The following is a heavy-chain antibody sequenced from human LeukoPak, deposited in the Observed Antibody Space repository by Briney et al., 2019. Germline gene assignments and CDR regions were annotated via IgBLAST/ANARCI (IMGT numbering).Heavy chain of an antibody. Sequence: SETLSLTCTVSGGSISSSSYYWGWIRQPPGKGLEWIGSIYYSGSTYYNPSLKSRVTISVDTSKSQFSLKLSSVTAADTAVYYCARLGYSSSWNWHYYYYYMDVWGKGTTVTISS. V-gene: IGHV4-39*07. CDR1: GGSISSSSYY. CDR3: ARLGYSSSWNWHYYYYYMDV. J-gene: IGHJ6*03. CDR2: IYYSGST. D-gene: IGHD6-13*01.